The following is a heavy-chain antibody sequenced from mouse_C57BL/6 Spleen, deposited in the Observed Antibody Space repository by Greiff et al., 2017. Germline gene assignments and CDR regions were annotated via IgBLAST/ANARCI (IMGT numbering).Heavy chain of an antibody. CDR3: ARSGSPYWYFDV. D-gene: IGHD1-1*02. CDR1: GYAFSSYW. J-gene: IGHJ1*03. Sequence: VMLVESGAELVKPGASVKISCKASGYAFSSYWMNWVKQRPGKGLEWIGQIYPGDGDTNYNGKFKGKATLTADKSSSTAYMQRSSLPSEDSAVYFCARSGSPYWYFDVWGTGTTGTVSS. V-gene: IGHV1-80*01. CDR2: IYPGDGDT.